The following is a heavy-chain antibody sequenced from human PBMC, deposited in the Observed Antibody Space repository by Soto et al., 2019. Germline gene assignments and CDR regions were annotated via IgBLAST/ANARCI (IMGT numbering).Heavy chain of an antibody. D-gene: IGHD6-13*01. J-gene: IGHJ5*02. Sequence: ASVKLSCKASGYTFTSYDINWVRQATGQGLEWMGWMNPNSGNTGYAQKFQGRVTMTRDTSISTAYMELSSLRSEDTAVYYCARVGLGAAWYQWFGPWGQGTLVNVS. CDR2: MNPNSGNT. V-gene: IGHV1-8*01. CDR1: GYTFTSYD. CDR3: ARVGLGAAWYQWFGP.